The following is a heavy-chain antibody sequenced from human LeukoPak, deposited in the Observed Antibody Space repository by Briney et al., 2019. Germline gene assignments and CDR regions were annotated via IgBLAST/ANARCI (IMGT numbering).Heavy chain of an antibody. CDR2: ISYDGSNK. CDR3: AKDFAQQPNGNYYYYYYMDV. J-gene: IGHJ6*03. Sequence: PGGSLRLSCAASGFTFSSYAVHWVRQAPGKGLEWVAVISYDGSNKYYADSVKGRFTISRDNSKNTLYLQMNSLRAEDTAVYYCAKDFAQQPNGNYYYYYYMDVWGKGTTVTVSS. CDR1: GFTFSSYA. D-gene: IGHD6-13*01. V-gene: IGHV3-30-3*01.